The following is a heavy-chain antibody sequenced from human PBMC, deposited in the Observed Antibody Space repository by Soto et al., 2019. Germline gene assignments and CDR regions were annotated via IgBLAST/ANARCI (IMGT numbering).Heavy chain of an antibody. Sequence: AAVKVSCKASGYTFTSYGISWVRQAPGQGLDWMGWISAYNGNTKYAQDLQGRVTMTTDTSTSTAYMELRSLRSDDTAMYYCARFSGGSYNTYYFYYGMDVWGQGTTVTVSS. CDR2: ISAYNGNT. CDR3: ARFSGGSYNTYYFYYGMDV. CDR1: GYTFTSYG. V-gene: IGHV1-18*04. D-gene: IGHD2-15*01. J-gene: IGHJ6*02.